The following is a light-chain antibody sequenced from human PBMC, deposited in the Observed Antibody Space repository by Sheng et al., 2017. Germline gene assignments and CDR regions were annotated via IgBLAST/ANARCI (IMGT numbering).Light chain of an antibody. CDR1: NIGSRT. CDR2: DDS. J-gene: IGLJ1*01. Sequence: SYVLTQPPSVSVAPGETARITCGGNNIGSRTVHWYQQRPGQAPVLVVYDDSGRPSGIPERFSGSNSANTATLSITRVEAGDEADYYCQVWEGTREVVFGSGTKITVL. V-gene: IGLV3-21*02. CDR3: QVWEGTREVV.